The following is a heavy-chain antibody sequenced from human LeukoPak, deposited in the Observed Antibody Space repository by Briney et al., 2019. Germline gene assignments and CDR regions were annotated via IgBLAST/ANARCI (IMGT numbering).Heavy chain of an antibody. CDR2: IYYSGST. CDR1: GGSISSYY. J-gene: IGHJ4*02. CDR3: ARGPSAIEPWD. Sequence: KSSETLSLTCTVSGGSISSYYWSWIRQPPGKGLEWIGYIYYSGSTNYNPSLKSRVTISVDTSKNQFSLKLSSVTAADTAVYYCARGPSAIEPWDWGQGTLVTVSS. V-gene: IGHV4-59*01. D-gene: IGHD5-18*01.